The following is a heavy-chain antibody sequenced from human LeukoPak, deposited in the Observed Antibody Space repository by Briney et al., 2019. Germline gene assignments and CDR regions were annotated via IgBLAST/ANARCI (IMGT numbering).Heavy chain of an antibody. D-gene: IGHD6-13*01. J-gene: IGHJ3*02. Sequence: GESLKISCKGSGYIFTSYWIGWVRQMPGKGLEWMGIIYPGDSDTRYSPSFQGQVTISADKSISTAYLQWSSLKASDTAMYYCARCIAVAGPEIVDAFDIWGQGTMVTVSS. CDR2: IYPGDSDT. V-gene: IGHV5-51*01. CDR3: ARCIAVAGPEIVDAFDI. CDR1: GYIFTSYW.